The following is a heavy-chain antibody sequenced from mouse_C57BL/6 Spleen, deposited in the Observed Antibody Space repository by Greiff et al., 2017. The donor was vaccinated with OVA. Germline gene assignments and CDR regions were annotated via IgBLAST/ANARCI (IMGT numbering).Heavy chain of an antibody. CDR1: GFTFSDYG. V-gene: IGHV5-17*01. Sequence: EVKLQESGGGLVKPGGSLKLSCAASGFTFSDYGMHWVRQAPEKGLEWVAYISSGSSTIYYAATVKGRLTISRDNAKNTLFLQMTSLRSEDTAMYYCARAGGTEFAYWGQGTLVTVSA. D-gene: IGHD4-1*01. J-gene: IGHJ3*01. CDR3: ARAGGTEFAY. CDR2: ISSGSSTI.